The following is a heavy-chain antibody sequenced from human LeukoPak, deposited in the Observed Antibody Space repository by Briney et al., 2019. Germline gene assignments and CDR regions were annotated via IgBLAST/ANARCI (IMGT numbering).Heavy chain of an antibody. D-gene: IGHD3-10*01. CDR2: IKQDGSEK. CDR1: GFTFSSYW. V-gene: IGHV3-7*03. CDR3: ARGELLWFGELYRIDAFDI. J-gene: IGHJ3*02. Sequence: GGSLRLSRAASGFTFSSYWMSWVRQAPGKGLEWVANIKQDGSEKYYVDSVKGRFTISRDNAKNSLYLQMNSLRAEDTAVYYCARGELLWFGELYRIDAFDIWGQGTMVIVSS.